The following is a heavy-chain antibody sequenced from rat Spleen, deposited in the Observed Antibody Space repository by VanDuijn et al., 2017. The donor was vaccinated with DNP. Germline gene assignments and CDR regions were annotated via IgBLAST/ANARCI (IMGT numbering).Heavy chain of an antibody. CDR2: IINSGGAT. J-gene: IGHJ2*01. D-gene: IGHD5-1*01. CDR3: TTGSFDY. Sequence: EVQLVESGGGLVQPGRSLKLSCFASGFTFRDYGMNWIRQAPGKGLEWVATIINSGGATYYRDSVKGRFTISRENAKSTLYLQMNSLRSEDAATYYCTTGSFDYWGQGVMVTVSS. CDR1: GFTFRDYG. V-gene: IGHV5-31*01.